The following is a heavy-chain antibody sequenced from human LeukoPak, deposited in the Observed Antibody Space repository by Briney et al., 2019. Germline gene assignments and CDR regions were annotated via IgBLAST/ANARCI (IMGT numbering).Heavy chain of an antibody. CDR3: AKDPASAVAGHFDY. D-gene: IGHD6-19*01. CDR1: GFTFSSYG. Sequence: GGSLRLSCAASGFTFSSYGMHWVRQAPGKGLEWVAVISYDGSNKYYADSVKGRFTISRDNSKNTLYLQMNSLRAEDTAVYYCAKDPASAVAGHFDYWGQGTLVTASS. CDR2: ISYDGSNK. V-gene: IGHV3-30*18. J-gene: IGHJ4*02.